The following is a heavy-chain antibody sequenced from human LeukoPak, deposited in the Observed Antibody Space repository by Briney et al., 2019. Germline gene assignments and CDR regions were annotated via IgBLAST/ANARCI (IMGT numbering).Heavy chain of an antibody. J-gene: IGHJ4*02. CDR3: ARASWGPAVPFVDL. CDR2: ISDGGYTI. V-gene: IGHV3-11*01. CDR1: GFTFSAYY. Sequence: PGGSLRLSCAASGFTFSAYYMSWIRQAPGKGLEWLSYISDGGYTIYNADSVKGRFTISRDNAKNSLYLQVNSLRAEDTGVYYCARASWGPAVPFVDLWGQGTLVTVSS. D-gene: IGHD2-2*01.